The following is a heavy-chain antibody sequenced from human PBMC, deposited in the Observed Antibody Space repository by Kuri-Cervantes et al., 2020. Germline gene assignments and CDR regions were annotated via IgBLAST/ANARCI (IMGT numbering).Heavy chain of an antibody. CDR1: GYTFTSYA. Sequence: ASVKVSCKASGYTFTSYAMHWVRQAPGQRLEWMGWSNAGNGNTKYSQEFQGRVTITRDTSASTAYMELSRLRSDDTAVYYCARPLSGYYYYGMDVWGQGTTVTVSS. D-gene: IGHD6-25*01. J-gene: IGHJ6*02. V-gene: IGHV1-3*02. CDR2: SNAGNGNT. CDR3: ARPLSGYYYYGMDV.